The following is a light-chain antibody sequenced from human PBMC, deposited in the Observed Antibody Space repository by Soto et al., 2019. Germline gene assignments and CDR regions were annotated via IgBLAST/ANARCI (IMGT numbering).Light chain of an antibody. V-gene: IGLV1-47*01. CDR1: SSNIGSNY. J-gene: IGLJ2*01. Sequence: QSALTQPPSASGTPGQRVTISCSGRSSNIGSNYVYWYQQLPGTAPKLLIYRNNQRPSGVPDRFSGSKSGTSASLAISGLRSEDEADYYCAAWDDSLSGVLFGGGTKLTVL. CDR2: RNN. CDR3: AAWDDSLSGVL.